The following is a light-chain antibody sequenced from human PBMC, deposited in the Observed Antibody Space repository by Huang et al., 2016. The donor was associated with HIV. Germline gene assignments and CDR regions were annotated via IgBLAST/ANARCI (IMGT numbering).Light chain of an antibody. CDR2: ATS. V-gene: IGKV1-39*01. CDR3: QQSYTSPHT. Sequence: DVELTQSPSSLSASVGDRITITCRASHSVSNSLNWYQQLPEEAPRLLIYATSKLQSGVPSRFTGSGSGADFALTINGLRPEDFATYYCQQSYTSPHTFGQGTKLE. J-gene: IGKJ2*01. CDR1: HSVSNS.